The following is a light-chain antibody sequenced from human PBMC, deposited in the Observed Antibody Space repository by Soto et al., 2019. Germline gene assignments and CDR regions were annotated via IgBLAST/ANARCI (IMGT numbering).Light chain of an antibody. Sequence: EIVLTQSPGTLSLSPGERATISCRASESVIKYLAWYQQKPGQAPRLLIHGASSRATGIPDRFSGSGSGTDFTLTINRLEPEDFTVYYCKQYSSSPPITLAKGHDWRLN. V-gene: IGKV3-20*01. CDR2: GAS. J-gene: IGKJ5*01. CDR1: ESVIKY. CDR3: KQYSSSPPIT.